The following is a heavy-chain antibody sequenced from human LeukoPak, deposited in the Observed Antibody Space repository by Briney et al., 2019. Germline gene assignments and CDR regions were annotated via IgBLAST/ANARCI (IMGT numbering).Heavy chain of an antibody. CDR1: GFTFSSYA. J-gene: IGHJ4*02. D-gene: IGHD6-13*01. CDR2: ISRSGGST. CDR3: AKPRYSSSLVAFDY. V-gene: IGHV3-23*01. Sequence: PGGSLRLSCAASGFTFSSYAMSWVRQAPGKGLEWVSAISRSGGSTYYADSVKGRFTISRDNSKNTLYLQMNSLRAEDTAVYYCAKPRYSSSLVAFDYWGQGTLVTVSS.